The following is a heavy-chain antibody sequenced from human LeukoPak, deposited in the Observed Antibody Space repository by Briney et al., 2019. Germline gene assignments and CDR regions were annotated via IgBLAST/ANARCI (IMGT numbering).Heavy chain of an antibody. CDR2: IYSSGST. Sequence: SETLSLTCTVSGGSISSSYYYWGWVRQPPGKGLEWIVSIYSSGSTYYNPSLKSRVTISVDTSKNQFSLKLTSVTAADTAVYYWARHYGPWGQGTLVTASS. J-gene: IGHJ5*02. D-gene: IGHD4-17*01. CDR3: ARHYGP. V-gene: IGHV4-39*01. CDR1: GGSISSSYYY.